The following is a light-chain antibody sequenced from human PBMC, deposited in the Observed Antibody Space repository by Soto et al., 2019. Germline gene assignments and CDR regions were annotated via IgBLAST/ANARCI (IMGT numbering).Light chain of an antibody. CDR3: SSHASASTLI. CDR1: SSDVGAYNR. CDR2: DVS. J-gene: IGLJ2*01. Sequence: QSVLTQPASVSGSPGQSITISCTGTSSDVGAYNRVSWYQQHPGKAPKLMIYDVSNRPSGVSNRFSGSKSGNTPSLTISGLQAEDEADYYCSSHASASTLIFGGGTKLTVL. V-gene: IGLV2-14*03.